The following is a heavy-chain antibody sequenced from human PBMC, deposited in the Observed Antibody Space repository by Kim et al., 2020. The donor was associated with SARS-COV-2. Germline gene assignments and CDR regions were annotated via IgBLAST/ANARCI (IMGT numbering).Heavy chain of an antibody. J-gene: IGHJ4*02. V-gene: IGHV4-39*01. CDR2: SYYSGST. CDR1: GGSISSSSYY. CDR3: ARHLCSSISCYPPRKE. Sequence: SETLSLTCTVSGGSISSSSYYWGWLRQPPGKGLEWIGSSYYSGSTYYNASLKSRVTISVDTSKNQFSLKLSSVTAADTAVYYCARHLCSSISCYPPRKEWGEGTLVTVSA. D-gene: IGHD2-2*01.